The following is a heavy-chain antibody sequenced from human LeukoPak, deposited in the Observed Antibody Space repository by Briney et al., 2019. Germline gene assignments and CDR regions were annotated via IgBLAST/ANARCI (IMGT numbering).Heavy chain of an antibody. J-gene: IGHJ5*02. D-gene: IGHD6-19*01. CDR1: GFTFSSYS. Sequence: GGSLRLSCAASGFTFSSYSMNWVRQAPGKGLEWVSAISGSGGSTYYADSVKGRFTISRDNSKNTLYLQMNSLRAEDTAVYYCAKGIRRLVRDNWFDPWGQGTLVTVSS. CDR3: AKGIRRLVRDNWFDP. CDR2: ISGSGGST. V-gene: IGHV3-23*01.